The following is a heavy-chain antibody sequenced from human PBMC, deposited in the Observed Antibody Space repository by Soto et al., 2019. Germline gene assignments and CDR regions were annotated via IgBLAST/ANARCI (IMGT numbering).Heavy chain of an antibody. J-gene: IGHJ1*01. V-gene: IGHV4-34*01. CDR3: ASARVVPAAMPHIQH. CDR2: INHSGST. CDR1: GGSFSGYY. D-gene: IGHD2-2*01. Sequence: ETLSLTCAVYGGSFSGYYWSWIRQPPGKGLEWIGEINHSGSTNYNPSLKSRVTISVDTSKNQFSLKLSSVTAADTAVYYCASARVVPAAMPHIQHWGQGTLVTVSS.